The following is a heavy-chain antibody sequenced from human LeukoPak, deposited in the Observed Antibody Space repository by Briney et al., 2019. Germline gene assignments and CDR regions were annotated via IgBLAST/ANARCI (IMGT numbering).Heavy chain of an antibody. V-gene: IGHV3-7*01. CDR1: GFTVSSNY. D-gene: IGHD5-18*01. Sequence: GGSLRLSCAASGFTVSSNYMSWVRQAPGKGLEWVANINQDGSLKYYVDSVKGRFTISRDNAKNSLYLQMNSLRAEDTAVYSCARDLRTGYTYGYPLDYWGQGTLVTVSS. CDR3: ARDLRTGYTYGYPLDY. CDR2: INQDGSLK. J-gene: IGHJ4*02.